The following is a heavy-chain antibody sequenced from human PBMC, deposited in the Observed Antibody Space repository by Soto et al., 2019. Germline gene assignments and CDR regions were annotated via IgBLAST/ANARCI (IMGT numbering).Heavy chain of an antibody. J-gene: IGHJ6*02. D-gene: IGHD2-8*01. CDR2: INPKSGGT. V-gene: IGHV1-2*04. CDR1: GYSFTDYH. CDR3: ARGHSTDCSNGVCSFFYNHEMDV. Sequence: GASVKVSFKASGYSFTDYHIHWVRQAPGQGLEWLGRINPKSGGTSTAQKFQGWVTMTRDRSISTVYMELTRLRSDDTAVYFCARGHSTDCSNGVCSFFYNHEMDVWGQGTTVTVSS.